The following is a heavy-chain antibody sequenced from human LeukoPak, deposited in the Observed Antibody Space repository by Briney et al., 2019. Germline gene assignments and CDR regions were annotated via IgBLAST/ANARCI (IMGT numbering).Heavy chain of an antibody. J-gene: IGHJ3*02. Sequence: PGGSLRLSCAASGFTFSSYSMNWARQAPGKGLEWVSSISSSSSYIYYADSVKGRFTISRDNAKNSLYLQMNSLRAEDTAVYYCARDRSGYDYTPDAFDIWGQGTMVTVSS. CDR1: GFTFSSYS. CDR3: ARDRSGYDYTPDAFDI. CDR2: ISSSSSYI. V-gene: IGHV3-21*01. D-gene: IGHD5-12*01.